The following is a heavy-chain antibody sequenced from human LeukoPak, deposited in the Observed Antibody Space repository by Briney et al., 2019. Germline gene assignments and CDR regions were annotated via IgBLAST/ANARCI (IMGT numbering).Heavy chain of an antibody. CDR1: GGSISSSSYY. CDR2: IYYSGST. J-gene: IGHJ3*02. Sequence: PSETLSLTCTVSGGSISSSSYYWGWIRQPPGKGLEWIGSIYYSGSTYYNPSLKSRVTISVDTSKNQFSPKLSSVTAADTAVYYCARIVSYDSSSRDAFDIWGQGTMVTVSS. CDR3: ARIVSYDSSSRDAFDI. V-gene: IGHV4-39*07. D-gene: IGHD3-22*01.